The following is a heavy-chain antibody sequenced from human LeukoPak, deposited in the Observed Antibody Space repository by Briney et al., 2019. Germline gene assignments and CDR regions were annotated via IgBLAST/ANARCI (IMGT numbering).Heavy chain of an antibody. V-gene: IGHV3-53*01. CDR3: AKDQSGYNYGWFDP. D-gene: IGHD5-18*01. Sequence: PGGSLRLSCAASGFTVSSNYMSWVRQAPGKGLEWVSVIYSGGSTYYADSVKGRFTVSRDNSKNTLYLQMNSLRAEDTALYYCAKDQSGYNYGWFDPWGQGTLVTVSS. CDR1: GFTVSSNY. CDR2: IYSGGST. J-gene: IGHJ5*02.